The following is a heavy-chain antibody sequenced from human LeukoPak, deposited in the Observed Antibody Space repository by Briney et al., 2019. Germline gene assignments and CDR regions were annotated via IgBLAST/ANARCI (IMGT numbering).Heavy chain of an antibody. Sequence: ASVKVSCKASGYTFTSYDINWVRQATGQGLEWMGWMNPNSGNTGYAQKFQGRVTITRNTSISTAYMGLSSLRSEDTAVYYCARVNGIAARMLGYWGQGTLVTVSS. J-gene: IGHJ4*02. D-gene: IGHD6-6*01. CDR1: GYTFTSYD. CDR2: MNPNSGNT. V-gene: IGHV1-8*03. CDR3: ARVNGIAARMLGY.